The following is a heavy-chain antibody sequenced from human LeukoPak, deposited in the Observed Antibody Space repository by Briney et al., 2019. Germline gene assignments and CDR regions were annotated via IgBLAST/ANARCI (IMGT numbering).Heavy chain of an antibody. V-gene: IGHV4-38-2*02. J-gene: IGHJ2*01. CDR3: ARAIYCSGGSCYSSQYFDL. D-gene: IGHD2-15*01. Sequence: SETLSLTCTVSGYSISSGYYWGWIRQPPGKGLEWIGSIHHSGNTYYNPSLRSRVTISVDTSKNQFSLKLSSVTAADTAVYYCARAIYCSGGSCYSSQYFDLWGRGTLVTVSS. CDR2: IHHSGNT. CDR1: GYSISSGYY.